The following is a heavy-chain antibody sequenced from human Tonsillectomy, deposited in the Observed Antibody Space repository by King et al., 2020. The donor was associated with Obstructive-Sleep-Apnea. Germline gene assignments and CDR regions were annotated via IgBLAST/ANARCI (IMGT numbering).Heavy chain of an antibody. CDR3: ARYPSRTLGWFGP. J-gene: IGHJ5*02. V-gene: IGHV4-31*03. CDR2: IYYSGST. D-gene: IGHD2-2*01. CDR1: GGSFSSGDYY. Sequence: VQLQESGPELVKPSQTLSLTCTVSGGSFSSGDYYWNWIRQHPGKGLEWIGYIYYSGSTYYNPSLRSRVTISIDTSKNPFSLKLSSVTAADTAFYYCARYPSRTLGWFGPWGQGTLVTVSS.